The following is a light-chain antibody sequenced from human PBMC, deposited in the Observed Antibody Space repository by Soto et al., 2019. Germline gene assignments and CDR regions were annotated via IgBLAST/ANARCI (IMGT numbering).Light chain of an antibody. V-gene: IGLV2-14*03. CDR3: SSYTSSSTLV. Sequence: QSALTQPASVSGSPGQSITISCTGSSSDIGAYTYVSWYQHHPGKAPKLMIYDVSSRPSGVSNRFSVSKSGNTASLTISGLQADDEAHYYCSSYTSSSTLVFGGGTKLTVL. CDR1: SSDIGAYTY. CDR2: DVS. J-gene: IGLJ3*02.